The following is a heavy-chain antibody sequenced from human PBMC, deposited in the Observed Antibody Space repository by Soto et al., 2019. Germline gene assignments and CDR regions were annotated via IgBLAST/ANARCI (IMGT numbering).Heavy chain of an antibody. CDR1: GFSVSSNY. CDR2: IYSGGST. J-gene: IGHJ4*02. CDR3: ARGDSGYSYGSSLDY. V-gene: IGHV3-66*01. Sequence: EVQLVESGGGLVQPGGSLRLSCAASGFSVSSNYMSWVRQAPGKGLEWVSVIYSGGSTYYADSVKGRFTISRDNSKNTLYLQMNSLRAEDTAVYYCARGDSGYSYGSSLDYRGQGTLVTVSS. D-gene: IGHD5-18*01.